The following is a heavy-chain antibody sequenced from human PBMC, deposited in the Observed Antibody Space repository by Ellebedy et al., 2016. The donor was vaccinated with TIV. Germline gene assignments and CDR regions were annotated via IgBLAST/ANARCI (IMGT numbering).Heavy chain of an antibody. Sequence: GESLKISXAASGFTFSSYGMHWVRQAPGKGLEWVAVISYDGSNKYYADSVKGRFTISRDNSKNTLYLQMTSLRAEDTAVYYCARDWDGAHIVVVTAYSHAFDIWGQGTMVTVSS. CDR3: ARDWDGAHIVVVTAYSHAFDI. CDR2: ISYDGSNK. D-gene: IGHD2-21*02. J-gene: IGHJ3*02. CDR1: GFTFSSYG. V-gene: IGHV3-30*03.